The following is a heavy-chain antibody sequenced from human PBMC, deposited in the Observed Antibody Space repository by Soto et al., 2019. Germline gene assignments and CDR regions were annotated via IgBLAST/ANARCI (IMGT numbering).Heavy chain of an antibody. D-gene: IGHD2-15*01. CDR1: GGSISSGGYY. CDR3: ARMPVYGAGGGRSCYGCFDF. Sequence: QVQLQESGPGLVKPSQTMSLTCTVSGGSISSGGYYWNWIRQHPGICLEWIGYMYNSGATYYNPALKRRAAILVYTASHQFSLMLGGVTGADTAVDSCARMPVYGAGGGRSCYGCFDFWCQGTLVTVSS. V-gene: IGHV4-31*03. CDR2: MYNSGAT. J-gene: IGHJ4*02.